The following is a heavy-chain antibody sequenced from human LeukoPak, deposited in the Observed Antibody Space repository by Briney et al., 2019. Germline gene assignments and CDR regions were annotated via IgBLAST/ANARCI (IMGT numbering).Heavy chain of an antibody. Sequence: GGSLRLSCAASGFTFSSYRMNWVRQAPGKGLEWVSSISSSSSYIYYADSVKGRFTVSRDSAKNTLYLQMNSLRAEDTAVYYCARDREDCSGGSCYANRFGPWGQGTLVTVSS. CDR2: ISSSSSYI. CDR1: GFTFSSYR. D-gene: IGHD2-15*01. CDR3: ARDREDCSGGSCYANRFGP. J-gene: IGHJ5*02. V-gene: IGHV3-21*01.